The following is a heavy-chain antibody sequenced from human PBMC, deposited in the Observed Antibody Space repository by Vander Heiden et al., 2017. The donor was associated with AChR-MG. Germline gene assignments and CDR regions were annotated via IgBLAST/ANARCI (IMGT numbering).Heavy chain of an antibody. V-gene: IGHV1-18*01. Sequence: QVQLVQSGAEVKKPGASVKVPCKASGYTFNRYGINWVRQAPGQGLEWMGWISTYNGNTNYTQKCQGRVTMTTDTSTNIAYMELRSLTSDDTAVYYCARDGWGVGWNGYNWFDPWGQGTLVTVSS. J-gene: IGHJ5*02. CDR1: GYTFNRYG. CDR2: ISTYNGNT. CDR3: ARDGWGVGWNGYNWFDP. D-gene: IGHD3-3*01.